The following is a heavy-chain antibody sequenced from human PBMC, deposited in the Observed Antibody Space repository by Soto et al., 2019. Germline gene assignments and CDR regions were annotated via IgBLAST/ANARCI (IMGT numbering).Heavy chain of an antibody. CDR1: GDTFGRFT. Sequence: SVTVSCKASGDTFGRFTIHWVRQAPGQGLEWMGGIKPISDITNYAQRFQGRVTLTSDASTSTVYLELSSLRSEDTAMYYCACYPSTLNKLIGVWFDPWGQGTLVTVSS. D-gene: IGHD4-4*01. V-gene: IGHV1-69*13. J-gene: IGHJ5*02. CDR2: IKPISDIT. CDR3: ACYPSTLNKLIGVWFDP.